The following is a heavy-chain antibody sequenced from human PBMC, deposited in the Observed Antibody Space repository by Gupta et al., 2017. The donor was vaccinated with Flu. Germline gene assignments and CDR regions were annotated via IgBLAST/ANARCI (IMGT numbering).Heavy chain of an antibody. J-gene: IGHJ4*02. D-gene: IGHD3-10*01. V-gene: IGHV3-21*01. CDR3: ERGRQGYNMGGYFDY. Sequence: EVEVVESGGGLVKPGGSLSLSCYASTFSSSSVNGVRQAPGKSLEWISSVGTATTFVQYADSVKGRFTISRDNAKTSVYLQMNSLRAEDTAVYFCERGRQGYNMGGYFDYWGQGIPVTVSS. CDR2: VGTATTFV. CDR1: TFSSSS.